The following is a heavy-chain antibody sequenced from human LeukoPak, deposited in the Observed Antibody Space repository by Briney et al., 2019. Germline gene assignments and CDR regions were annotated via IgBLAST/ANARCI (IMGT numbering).Heavy chain of an antibody. CDR3: ARKTAQFDAFDI. CDR1: NGSISSSSYY. V-gene: IGHV4-39*01. CDR2: LYYSGST. D-gene: IGHD1-14*01. Sequence: PSETLSLTCTVSNGSISSSSYYWGWIRQPPGKGLEWIGSLYYSGSTYYNPSLKSRVTISVDTSKNQFSLKLYSVTAADTAVYYCARKTAQFDAFDIWGQGTMVTVSS. J-gene: IGHJ3*02.